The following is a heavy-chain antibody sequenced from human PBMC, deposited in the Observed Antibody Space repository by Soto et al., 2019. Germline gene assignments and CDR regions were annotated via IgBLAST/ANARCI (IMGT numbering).Heavy chain of an antibody. Sequence: SETLSLTCNGSGGSFSNSYWSWIRQPAGKGLEWIGRIYTSGSTTSNHSLKSRVSMSVDTSKSQFSLRLSSVTAADTAVYYCARAPLRTTIPKDAFDIWGQGTVVTVSS. D-gene: IGHD5-12*01. CDR2: IYTSGST. V-gene: IGHV4-4*07. J-gene: IGHJ3*02. CDR3: ARAPLRTTIPKDAFDI. CDR1: GGSFSNSY.